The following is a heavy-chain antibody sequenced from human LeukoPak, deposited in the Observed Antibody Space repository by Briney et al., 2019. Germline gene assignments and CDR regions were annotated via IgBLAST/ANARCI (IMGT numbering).Heavy chain of an antibody. CDR2: ISAYNSNT. J-gene: IGHJ5*02. Sequence: ASVKVSCKASGYTFTSYGITWVRQAPGQGLEWMGWISAYNSNTNYAQKLQGRVTMTTDTSTSTAYMELRSLRSDDTAVYYCARDMGVRSPSRSDPWGQGTLVIVSS. CDR1: GYTFTSYG. D-gene: IGHD3-16*01. V-gene: IGHV1-18*01. CDR3: ARDMGVRSPSRSDP.